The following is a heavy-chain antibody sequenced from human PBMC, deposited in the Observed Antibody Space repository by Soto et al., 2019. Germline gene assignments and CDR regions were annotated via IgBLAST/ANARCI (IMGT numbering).Heavy chain of an antibody. CDR1: GFTFSSYG. CDR3: TSTAPLGYCSGGGGYSGERGYYDGMDV. Sequence: PGGSLRLSCAASGFTFSSYGMHWVRQAPGKGLEWVAVISYDGSNKYYADSAKGRFTISRDNSKNTLYLQMNSLRAEDTAVYYCTSTAPLGYCSGGGGYSGERGYYDGMDVWGQGTTVTVSS. D-gene: IGHD2-15*01. CDR2: ISYDGSNK. V-gene: IGHV3-30*03. J-gene: IGHJ6*02.